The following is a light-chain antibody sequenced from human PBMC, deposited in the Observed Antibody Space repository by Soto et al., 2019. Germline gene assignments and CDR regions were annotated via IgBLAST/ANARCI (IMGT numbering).Light chain of an antibody. Sequence: DSQIIGGPSTLNTYVGDRVTISCRASQSISSWLAWDQQKPGKAPKLLIYKASTLKSGVPSRFSGSGSGTEFTLTISSLQPDDFATYYCQHYNSYSEAFGQGAKVDI. CDR2: KAS. CDR1: QSISSW. CDR3: QHYNSYSEA. V-gene: IGKV1-5*03. J-gene: IGKJ1*01.